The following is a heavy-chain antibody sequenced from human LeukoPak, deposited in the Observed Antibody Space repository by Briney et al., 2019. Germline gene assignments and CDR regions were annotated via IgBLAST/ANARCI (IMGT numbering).Heavy chain of an antibody. CDR2: ISSSGSTI. CDR3: ARGLGSYDQFDY. Sequence: PGGSLRLSCAASGFTFSSYSMNWVRQAPGKELEWVSYISSSGSTIYYADSVKGRFTISRDNAKNSLYLQMNSLRAEDTAVYYCARGLGSYDQFDYWGQGTLVTVSS. D-gene: IGHD5-18*01. J-gene: IGHJ4*02. CDR1: GFTFSSYS. V-gene: IGHV3-48*04.